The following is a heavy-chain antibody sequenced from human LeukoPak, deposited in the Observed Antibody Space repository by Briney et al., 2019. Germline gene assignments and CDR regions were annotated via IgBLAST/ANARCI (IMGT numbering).Heavy chain of an antibody. Sequence: PGGSLRLSCAASGFTFSSYGMHWVRQAPGKGLEWVAFIRYDGSNKYYADSVKGRFTISRDNSKNSLHLQMNSLRAEDTAVYYCAIPPLSGTGSSRPLAEMDVWGQGTTVTVSS. CDR2: IRYDGSNK. D-gene: IGHD3-10*01. V-gene: IGHV3-30*02. J-gene: IGHJ6*02. CDR1: GFTFSSYG. CDR3: AIPPLSGTGSSRPLAEMDV.